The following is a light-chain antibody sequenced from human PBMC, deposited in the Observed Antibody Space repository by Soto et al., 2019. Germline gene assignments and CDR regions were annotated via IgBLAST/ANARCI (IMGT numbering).Light chain of an antibody. V-gene: IGKV1-5*01. CDR1: ENIKNW. J-gene: IGKJ1*01. CDR2: DAS. CDR3: QQYDVHPKT. Sequence: DIQMTQSPSTLSASVGDRVTITCRASENIKNWLAWYQQTAGKAPKVLISDASRLEAGVPSRFSGSGSGTDFTLTITSLQTDDFGTYYCQQYDVHPKTLGQGTKV.